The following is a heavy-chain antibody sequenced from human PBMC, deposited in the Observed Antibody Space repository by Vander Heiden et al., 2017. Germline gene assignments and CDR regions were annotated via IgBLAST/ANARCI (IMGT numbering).Heavy chain of an antibody. CDR3: AKGGGSYGDAFDI. J-gene: IGHJ3*02. D-gene: IGHD1-26*01. Sequence: EVQPLESGGGLVQPGGSLRLSCSAYGFTFSSYAMSWVRQAPGKGLEWVSAMSGSGGSTYYADSVKGRFTISRDNSKNTLYLQMNSLRAEDTAVYYCAKGGGSYGDAFDIWGQGTMVTVSS. CDR2: MSGSGGST. CDR1: GFTFSSYA. V-gene: IGHV3-23*01.